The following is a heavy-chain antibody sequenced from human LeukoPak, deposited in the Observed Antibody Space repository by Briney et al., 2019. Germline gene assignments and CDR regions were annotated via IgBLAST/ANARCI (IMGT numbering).Heavy chain of an antibody. Sequence: GGSLRLSCAASGFTFSSYWMSWVRQAPGKGLEWVANIKQDGSEKYYVDSVKGRFTISRDNAKNSLYLQMNSLRAEDTAAYYCAREKDCSSTSCYQTSAFDIWGQGTMVTVSS. D-gene: IGHD2-2*01. CDR2: IKQDGSEK. V-gene: IGHV3-7*01. CDR1: GFTFSSYW. J-gene: IGHJ3*02. CDR3: AREKDCSSTSCYQTSAFDI.